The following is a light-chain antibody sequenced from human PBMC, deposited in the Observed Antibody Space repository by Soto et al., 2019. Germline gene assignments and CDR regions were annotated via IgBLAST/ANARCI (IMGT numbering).Light chain of an antibody. J-gene: IGKJ5*01. CDR2: GAS. CDR1: QSLSSTY. Sequence: EIVLTQSPGTLSLSPWERATLSCRASQSLSSTYLAWYQQKPGQAPRLLIYGASSRATGIPDRFSGSGSGTDFTLTISRLEPEDFAVYYCQQYGNSPQVTFGQGTRLE. CDR3: QQYGNSPQVT. V-gene: IGKV3-20*01.